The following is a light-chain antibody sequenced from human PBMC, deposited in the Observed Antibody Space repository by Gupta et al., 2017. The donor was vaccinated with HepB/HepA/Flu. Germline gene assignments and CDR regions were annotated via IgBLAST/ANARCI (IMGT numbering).Light chain of an antibody. CDR2: EVT. CDR1: SSYAAYYNL. V-gene: IGLV2-23*02. Sequence: QSALTRPAYVSGSPVQSITISCTGTSSYAAYYNLFSWYLHPPDKSQKLIIYEVTNRPSGASNRFSGSKSGNTTSLTVSGLQAEDGDNYYYCSYAGNNIWLFGGGTKLTVL. J-gene: IGLJ3*02. CDR3: CSYAGNNIWL.